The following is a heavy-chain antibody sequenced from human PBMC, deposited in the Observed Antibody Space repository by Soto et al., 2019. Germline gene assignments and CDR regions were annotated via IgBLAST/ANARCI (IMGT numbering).Heavy chain of an antibody. CDR1: GYSFTSYW. CDR3: ARLGIAVEDYYYYGMDV. V-gene: IGHV5-10-1*01. Sequence: GESLKISCKGSGYSFTSYWISWVRQMPGKGLEWMGRIDPSDSYTNYSPSFQGHVTISADKSISTAYLQWSSLKASDTAMYYCARLGIAVEDYYYYGMDVWGQGTTVTVS. D-gene: IGHD6-19*01. CDR2: IDPSDSYT. J-gene: IGHJ6*02.